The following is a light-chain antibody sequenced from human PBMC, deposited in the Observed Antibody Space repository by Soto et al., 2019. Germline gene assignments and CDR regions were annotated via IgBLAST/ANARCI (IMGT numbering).Light chain of an antibody. V-gene: IGLV2-8*01. CDR3: QSYAGSNTYV. Sequence: QSALTQPPSASGSPGQSVTISCTGTKNDIGVYDFVSWYQHHPGKAPRLIIYEVVHRPSGVPDRFSGSKSGNTASLTVSGLQAADEADYFCQSYAGSNTYVFGSGTKLTVL. CDR2: EVV. J-gene: IGLJ1*01. CDR1: KNDIGVYDF.